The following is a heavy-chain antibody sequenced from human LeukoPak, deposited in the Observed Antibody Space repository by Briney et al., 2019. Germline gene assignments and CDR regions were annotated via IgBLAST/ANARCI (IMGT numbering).Heavy chain of an antibody. V-gene: IGHV3-7*05. CDR1: GFTFSTYW. CDR2: INKNGGDQ. Sequence: PGGSLRLSCAASGFTFSTYWMTWVRQAPGKGLEWVANINKNGGDQYYGDSVKGRFTISRDNTKNSPYLQMNSLRAEDTAMYYCTTYYDSGPSKDWGQGTLVTVSS. CDR3: TTYYDSGPSKD. D-gene: IGHD3-22*01. J-gene: IGHJ4*02.